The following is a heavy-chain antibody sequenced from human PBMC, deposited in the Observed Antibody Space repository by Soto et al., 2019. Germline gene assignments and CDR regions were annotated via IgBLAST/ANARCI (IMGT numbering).Heavy chain of an antibody. CDR3: ARVGDPQLGFDP. J-gene: IGHJ5*02. D-gene: IGHD1-1*01. CDR2: IIPIFGTA. V-gene: IGHV1-69*12. CDR1: GGTFSSYA. Sequence: QVQLVQSGAEVKKPGSSVKVSCKASGGTFSSYAISWVRQAPGQGLDWMGGIIPIFGTANYAQKCQGRVTITADESTTPAYMELRSLRSEDTAVYYCARVGDPQLGFDPWGQGTLVTVSS.